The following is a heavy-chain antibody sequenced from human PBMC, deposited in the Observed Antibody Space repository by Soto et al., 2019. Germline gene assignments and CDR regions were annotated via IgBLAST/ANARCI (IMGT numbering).Heavy chain of an antibody. D-gene: IGHD5-18*01. V-gene: IGHV1-69*13. CDR3: ARPVLMDTGVRYYYGMDV. Sequence: SVEVSCKASGGTFSSYALNWVRQATGQRLEWMWGIIPMFGTADYAQKFQARVTITADESTSTAYMELSSLRSEDTAVYYCARPVLMDTGVRYYYGMDVWGQGTTVTVSS. CDR1: GGTFSSYA. J-gene: IGHJ6*02. CDR2: IIPMFGTA.